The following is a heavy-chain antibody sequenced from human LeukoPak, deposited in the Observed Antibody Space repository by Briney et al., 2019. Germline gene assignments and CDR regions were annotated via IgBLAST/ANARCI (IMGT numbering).Heavy chain of an antibody. Sequence: PSQTLSLTCTASGGSISSGDYYWSGIRQPPGKGLEWIGYIYYSGSTYYNPSLKSRVTISVDTSKNQFSLKLSSVTAADTAVYYCARNGRYCSSTSCSPNWFDPWGQGTLVTVSS. D-gene: IGHD2-2*01. CDR2: IYYSGST. V-gene: IGHV4-30-4*08. CDR1: GGSISSGDYY. J-gene: IGHJ5*02. CDR3: ARNGRYCSSTSCSPNWFDP.